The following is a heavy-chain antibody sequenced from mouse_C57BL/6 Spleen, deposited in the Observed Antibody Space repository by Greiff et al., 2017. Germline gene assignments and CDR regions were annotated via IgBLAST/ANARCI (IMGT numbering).Heavy chain of an antibody. Sequence: QVQLQESGPGLVAPSQSLSITCTVSGFSLTSYAISWVRQPPGNGLEWLGVIWTGGGTNYNSALKSRLSISKDNSKSQVFVKMSRLQTDYTARYYCARNYYSSSMDRWGQGTSVTVSS. CDR2: IWTGGGT. CDR3: ARNYYSSSMDR. D-gene: IGHD2-12*01. CDR1: GFSLTSYA. V-gene: IGHV2-9-1*01. J-gene: IGHJ4*01.